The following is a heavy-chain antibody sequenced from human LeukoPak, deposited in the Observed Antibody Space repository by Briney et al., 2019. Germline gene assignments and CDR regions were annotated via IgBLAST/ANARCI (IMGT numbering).Heavy chain of an antibody. V-gene: IGHV4-4*07. CDR3: ARQTSSSSSFYYYYMGV. Sequence: SETLSLTCTVSGGSISSYYWSWIRQPAGKGLEWIGRIYTSGSTNYNPSLKSRVTMSVDTAKNQFSLKLSSVTAADTAVYYCARQTSSSSSFYYYYMGVWGKGTTVTVSS. CDR1: GGSISSYY. J-gene: IGHJ6*03. CDR2: IYTSGST. D-gene: IGHD6-6*01.